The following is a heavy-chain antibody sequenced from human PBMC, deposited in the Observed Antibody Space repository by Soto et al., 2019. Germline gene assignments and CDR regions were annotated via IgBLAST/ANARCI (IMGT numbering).Heavy chain of an antibody. CDR2: ISGSGGST. J-gene: IGHJ4*02. D-gene: IGHD3-3*01. V-gene: IGHV3-23*01. CDR3: AKARAKYYDFWSGYPVDY. CDR1: GFTFSSYA. Sequence: EVQLLESGGGLVQPGGSLRLSCAASGFTFSSYAMSWVRQAPEKGLEWVSAISGSGGSTYYADSVKGRFTISRDNSKNTQYLQMNSLRAEDTAVYYCAKARAKYYDFWSGYPVDYWGQGTLVTVSS.